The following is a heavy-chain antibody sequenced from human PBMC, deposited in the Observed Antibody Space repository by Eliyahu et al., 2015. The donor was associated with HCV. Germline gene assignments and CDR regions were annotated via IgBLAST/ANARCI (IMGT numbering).Heavy chain of an antibody. V-gene: IGHV3-23*01. D-gene: IGHD3-3*01. CDR2: ISGSGGST. J-gene: IGHJ4*02. Sequence: EVQLLESGGGLVQPGGSLRLXCAASGFXFSSYAMGWVRQXPGKGXGWVSAISGSGGSTYYADSVKGRFTISRDNSKNTLYLQMNSLRAEDTAVYYCAKDLRSDFWRAPDYWGQGTLVTVSS. CDR1: GFXFSSYA. CDR3: AKDLRSDFWRAPDY.